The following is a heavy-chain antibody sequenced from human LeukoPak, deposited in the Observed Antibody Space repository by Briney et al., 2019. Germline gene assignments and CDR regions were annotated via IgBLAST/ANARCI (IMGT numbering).Heavy chain of an antibody. D-gene: IGHD3-10*01. CDR1: GFTFSNYG. CDR3: AKGKDYYLDY. J-gene: IGHJ4*02. CDR2: IRYDGSEK. V-gene: IGHV3-30*02. Sequence: PGGSLRLSCGASGFTFSNYGMHWVRQAPGKGLEWVAFIRYDGSEKYYADSVKGRITISRDNSKNTRYVQMNSLRAEDTAVYYCAKGKDYYLDYWGQGTLVTVSS.